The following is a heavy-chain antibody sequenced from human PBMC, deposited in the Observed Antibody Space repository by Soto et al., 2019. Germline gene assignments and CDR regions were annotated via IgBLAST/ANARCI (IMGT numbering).Heavy chain of an antibody. Sequence: PSETLSLTCTVSGDSITSSYWWSWVRQPPGRGLEWIGKISHTGTTYYNPSLESRVTISVDRSKNQFSLKLSSVTAADTAVYYCARVPSPWGQGTLVTVSS. J-gene: IGHJ5*02. CDR2: ISHTGTT. V-gene: IGHV4-4*02. CDR1: GDSITSSYW. CDR3: ARVPSP.